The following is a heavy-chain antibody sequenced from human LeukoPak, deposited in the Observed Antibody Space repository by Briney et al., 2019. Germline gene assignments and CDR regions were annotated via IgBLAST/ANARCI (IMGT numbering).Heavy chain of an antibody. CDR2: IIPIFGTA. V-gene: IGHV1-69*13. D-gene: IGHD3-22*01. J-gene: IGHJ4*02. Sequence: SVKVSCKASGYTFTSHGISWVRQAPGQGLEWMGGIIPIFGTANYAQKFQGRVTITADESTSTAYMELSSLRSEDTAVYYCAREDHSSGYYYVYWGQGTLVTVSS. CDR3: AREDHSSGYYYVY. CDR1: GYTFTSHG.